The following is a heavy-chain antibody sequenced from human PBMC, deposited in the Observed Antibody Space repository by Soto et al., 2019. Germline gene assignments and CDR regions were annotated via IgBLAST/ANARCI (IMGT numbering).Heavy chain of an antibody. CDR2: ISGSGGST. D-gene: IGHD6-19*01. CDR1: GFTFSSYA. J-gene: IGHJ6*03. V-gene: IGHV3-23*01. CDR3: AKDVGGIAVAGTAHYMDV. Sequence: GGSLRLSCAASGFTFSSYAMSWVRQAPGKGLEWVSAISGSGGSTYYADSVKGRFTISRDNSKNTLYLQMNSLRAEDTAVYYCAKDVGGIAVAGTAHYMDVWGKGTTVTVSS.